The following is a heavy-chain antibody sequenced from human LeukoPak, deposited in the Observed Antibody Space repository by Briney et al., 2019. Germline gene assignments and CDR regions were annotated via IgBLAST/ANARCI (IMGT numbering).Heavy chain of an antibody. CDR3: ARGAENQLLTWFDP. CDR1: GGSISSYY. V-gene: IGHV4-59*08. CDR2: IYYTGSA. Sequence: SETLSLTCSVSGGSISSYYWSWFRQPPGKGLEWIGYIYYTGSANYNTSLKSRVTISVDTSKNQFSLKLTSVTAADTAVYYCARGAENQLLTWFDPWGQGTLVTVSS. D-gene: IGHD2-2*01. J-gene: IGHJ5*02.